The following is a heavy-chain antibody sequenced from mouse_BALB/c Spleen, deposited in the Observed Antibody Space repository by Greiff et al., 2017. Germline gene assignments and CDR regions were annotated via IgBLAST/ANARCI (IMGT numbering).Heavy chain of an antibody. J-gene: IGHJ4*01. CDR2: IDPANGNP. V-gene: IGHV14-3*02. CDR3: ARTGYEAGYYAMDY. Sequence: VQLKESGAELVKPGASVKLSCTASGFNIKDTYMHWVKQRPEQGLEWIGRIDPANGNPKYDPKFQGQATITADTSSNTAYLQLSSLTSEDTAVYYCARTGYEAGYYAMDYWGQGTSVTVSS. CDR1: GFNIKDTY. D-gene: IGHD2-14*01.